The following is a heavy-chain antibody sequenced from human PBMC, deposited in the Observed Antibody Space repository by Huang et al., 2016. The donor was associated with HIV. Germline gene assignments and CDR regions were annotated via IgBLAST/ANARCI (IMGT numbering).Heavy chain of an antibody. CDR2: IYYSGIT. CDR1: GGSMSSYY. V-gene: IGHV4-59*01. D-gene: IGHD6-6*01. CDR3: ASASIAARRWFDP. Sequence: QVQLQESGPGLVKPSETLSLTCTVSGGSMSSYYWSWIRQPPGKGLEWIGYIYYSGITNSTPSLKSRVTISVDTSKNQFSLRLSSVTAADTAVYYCASASIAARRWFDPWGQGSLVTVSS. J-gene: IGHJ5*02.